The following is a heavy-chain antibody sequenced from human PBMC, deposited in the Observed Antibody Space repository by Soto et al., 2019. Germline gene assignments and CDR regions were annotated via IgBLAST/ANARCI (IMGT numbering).Heavy chain of an antibody. V-gene: IGHV3-48*01. CDR1: GFTFSSDS. J-gene: IGHJ6*02. Sequence: PGGSLRLSCAASGFTFSSDSMNWVRQAPGKGLEWVSYISSSSSTIYYADSVKGRFTISRDNSKNTLYLQMNSLRAEDTAVYYCAGSGLGNHYYYYGMDVRGQGTTVTVSS. CDR2: ISSSSSTI. D-gene: IGHD4-4*01. CDR3: AGSGLGNHYYYYGMDV.